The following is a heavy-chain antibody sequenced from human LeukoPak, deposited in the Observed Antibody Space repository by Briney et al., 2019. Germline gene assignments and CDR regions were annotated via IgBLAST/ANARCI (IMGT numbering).Heavy chain of an antibody. CDR2: INHSGST. D-gene: IGHD3-10*01. CDR1: GGSISSSSYY. Sequence: SETLSLTCTVSGGSISSSSYYWGWIRQPPGKGLEWIGEINHSGSTNYNPSLKSRVTISVDTSKNQFSLKLSSVTAADTAVYYCARSRVVRGVYYYGMDVWGQGTTVTVSS. J-gene: IGHJ6*02. V-gene: IGHV4-39*07. CDR3: ARSRVVRGVYYYGMDV.